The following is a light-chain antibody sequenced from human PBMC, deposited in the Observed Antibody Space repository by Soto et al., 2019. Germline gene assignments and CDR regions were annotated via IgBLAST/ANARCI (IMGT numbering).Light chain of an antibody. CDR2: GAS. CDR3: QQYGTAPTIT. CDR1: QSVRSSY. J-gene: IGKJ5*01. V-gene: IGKV3-20*01. Sequence: EIVLTQSPGTLSLSPGERATLSCRASQSVRSSYVAWYQQKPGQAPRLLIYGASNRATGIPDRFSGSGSGTDFTLTISRLEPEDFAVYYCQQYGTAPTITFGQGTRLEIK.